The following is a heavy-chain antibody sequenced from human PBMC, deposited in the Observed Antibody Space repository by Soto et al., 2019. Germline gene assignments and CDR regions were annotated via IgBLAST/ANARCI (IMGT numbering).Heavy chain of an antibody. CDR1: GFTFSNAW. CDR2: IKSKTEGGTT. CDR3: AKGEVSTAARGDC. V-gene: IGHV3-15*01. J-gene: IGHJ4*02. Sequence: EVQLVESGGGLVKPGGSLRLSCAASGFTFSNAWMSWVRQAPGKGLEWVGRIKSKTEGGTTDYAAPVKGRFTISRDKSKNTPYQHMNCLSVEDKAVYYCAKGEVSTAARGDCWGQGTQVTVSS. D-gene: IGHD6-6*01.